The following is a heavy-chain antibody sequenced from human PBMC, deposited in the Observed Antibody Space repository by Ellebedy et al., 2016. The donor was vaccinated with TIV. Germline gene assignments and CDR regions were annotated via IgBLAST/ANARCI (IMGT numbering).Heavy chain of an antibody. CDR1: GFTFSSYD. CDR2: IGAAGDT. V-gene: IGHV3-13*01. J-gene: IGHJ4*02. Sequence: PGGSLRLSCAASGFTFSSYDMHWVRQGSGNGLEWVSSIGAAGDTYYAGFVKGRVAISRENAKNSLHLQLNNVRVGDTAVYYCARATAGFDYWGQGTLVTVSS. D-gene: IGHD1-14*01. CDR3: ARATAGFDY.